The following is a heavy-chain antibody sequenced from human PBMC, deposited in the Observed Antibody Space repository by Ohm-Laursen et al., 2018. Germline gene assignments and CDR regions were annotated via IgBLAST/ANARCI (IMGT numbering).Heavy chain of an antibody. Sequence: SLRLSCAASGFRFSTYSMNWIRQAPGKGLEWLSYINSVSSHRYEGDSARGRFTMSRDNAKNSVDLQLTSLRVEDTAVYYCARSVSNSGYFRHDAFDLWGQGTMLIVSS. CDR1: GFRFSTYS. D-gene: IGHD3-22*01. V-gene: IGHV3-48*01. J-gene: IGHJ3*01. CDR3: ARSVSNSGYFRHDAFDL. CDR2: INSVSSHR.